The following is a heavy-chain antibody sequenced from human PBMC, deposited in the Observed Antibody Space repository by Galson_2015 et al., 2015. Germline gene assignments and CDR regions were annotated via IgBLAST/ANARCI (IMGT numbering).Heavy chain of an antibody. Sequence: SETLSLTCAVSGGSISSSNWWSWVRQPPGKGLEWIGEIYHSGSTNYNPSLKSRVTISVDKSKNQFSLKLSSVTAADTAVYYCAREVPVAPGFFDYWGRGTLVTVSS. J-gene: IGHJ4*02. CDR3: AREVPVAPGFFDY. V-gene: IGHV4-4*02. CDR2: IYHSGST. CDR1: GGSISSSNW. D-gene: IGHD2-2*01.